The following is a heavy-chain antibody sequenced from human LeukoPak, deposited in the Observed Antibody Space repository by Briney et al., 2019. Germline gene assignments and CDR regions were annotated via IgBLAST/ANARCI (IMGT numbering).Heavy chain of an antibody. D-gene: IGHD6-6*01. Sequence: GGSLRLSCAASGFTFSRYAMSWVRQAPGKGLEWVSAISGSGTITYYADSVKGRFTISRDNSKDTLYLQMNSLGAEDTAIYFCAILTTHSSSSQFDYWGQGALVTVSS. J-gene: IGHJ4*02. CDR2: ISGSGTIT. CDR1: GFTFSRYA. CDR3: AILTTHSSSSQFDY. V-gene: IGHV3-23*01.